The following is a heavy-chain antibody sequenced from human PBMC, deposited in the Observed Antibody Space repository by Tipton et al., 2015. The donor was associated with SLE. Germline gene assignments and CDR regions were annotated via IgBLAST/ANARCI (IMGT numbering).Heavy chain of an antibody. V-gene: IGHV4-31*03. CDR3: ARSTDQNWFDP. Sequence: TLSLTCTVSGGSISSKTYYWSWIRQPPGKGLEWIGNIYYGGGTYYNPSLESRVTISLDTSKNQFSLKLNSVTAADTAVYYCARSTDQNWFDPWGQGTLVTVSS. CDR1: GGSISSKTYY. CDR2: IYYGGGT. J-gene: IGHJ5*02. D-gene: IGHD2-2*01.